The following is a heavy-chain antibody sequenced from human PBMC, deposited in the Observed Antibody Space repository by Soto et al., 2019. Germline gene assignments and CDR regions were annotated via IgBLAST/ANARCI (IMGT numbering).Heavy chain of an antibody. J-gene: IGHJ3*02. CDR1: GFSFSGYG. V-gene: IGHV3-48*01. CDR2: ISSSSSTI. CDR3: AREGGPSSTGIAFDI. D-gene: IGHD2-2*01. Sequence: PGGSLRLSCAASGFSFSGYGMHWVRQAPGKGLEWVSYISSSSSTIYYADSVKGRFTISRDNAKNSLYLQMNSLRAEDTAVYYCAREGGPSSTGIAFDIWGQGTMVTVSS.